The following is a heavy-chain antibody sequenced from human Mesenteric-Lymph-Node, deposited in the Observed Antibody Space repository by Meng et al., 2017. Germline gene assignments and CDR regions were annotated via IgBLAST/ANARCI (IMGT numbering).Heavy chain of an antibody. D-gene: IGHD4-17*01. V-gene: IGHV4-61*01. CDR3: AYGDY. CDR1: DGSLTSSSYH. CDR2: IYYSGST. J-gene: IGHJ4*02. Sequence: SETLSLTCSVSDGSLTSSSYHWAWIRQPPGKGLEWIGYIYYSGSTNYNPSLKSRVTISVDTSKNQFSLKLSSVTAADTAVYYCAYGDYWGQGTLVTVSS.